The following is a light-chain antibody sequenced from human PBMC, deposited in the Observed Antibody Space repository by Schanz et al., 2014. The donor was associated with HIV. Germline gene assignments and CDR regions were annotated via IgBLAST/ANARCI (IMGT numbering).Light chain of an antibody. Sequence: QSALAQPPSASGSPGQSVTISCTGTSNDVGGYNYVSWYQQHPGQAPKLLIYDVTYRPSGISNRFSGSKSGNTASLTVSGLQAEDEADYYCSSYGGSNNLVFGGGTKLTVL. CDR2: DVT. CDR3: SSYGGSNNLV. J-gene: IGLJ2*01. V-gene: IGLV2-8*01. CDR1: SNDVGGYNY.